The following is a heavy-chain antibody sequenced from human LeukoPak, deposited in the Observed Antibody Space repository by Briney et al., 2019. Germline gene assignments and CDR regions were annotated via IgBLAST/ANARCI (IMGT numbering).Heavy chain of an antibody. V-gene: IGHV3-20*01. J-gene: IGHJ4*02. CDR1: GFTFDDYG. D-gene: IGHD2-2*01. CDR2: INWNGGST. Sequence: GGSLRLSCAASGFTFDDYGMSWVRQAPGKGLEWVSGINWNGGSTGYADSVKGRFTISRDNAKNSLYLQMNSLRAEDTALYHCARAGYCSSTSCPGDYWGQGTLVTVSS. CDR3: ARAGYCSSTSCPGDY.